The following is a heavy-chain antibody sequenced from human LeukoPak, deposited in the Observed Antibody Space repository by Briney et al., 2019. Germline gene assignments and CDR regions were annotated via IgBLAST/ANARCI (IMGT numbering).Heavy chain of an antibody. J-gene: IGHJ4*02. CDR1: GFTFSSDA. D-gene: IGHD3-9*01. CDR3: AKDLERRYFDWVPIGY. Sequence: GGSLRLSCAASGFTFSSDAMSWVRQAPGKGLEWVSAVSGNGGSTYYADSVKGRFTISRDNSKNTLYLQMNSLRAEDTAVYYCAKDLERRYFDWVPIGYWGQGTLVTVSS. CDR2: VSGNGGST. V-gene: IGHV3-23*01.